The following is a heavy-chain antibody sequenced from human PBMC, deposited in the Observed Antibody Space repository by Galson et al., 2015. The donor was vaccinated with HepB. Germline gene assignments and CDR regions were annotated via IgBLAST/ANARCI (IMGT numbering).Heavy chain of an antibody. D-gene: IGHD3-22*01. CDR3: ARDHPGYYDSSGYTPSYYYGMDV. CDR1: GYTFSSYS. CDR2: ISPHNRYTNPHNRYT. J-gene: IGHJ6*02. V-gene: IGHV1-18*01. Sequence: SVKVSCKASGYTFSSYSITWVRQAPGQGLEWVGWISPHNRYTNPHNRYTNYAQNFQGRVTMTTDTSTSTAYMELRSLRSDDTAVYYCARDHPGYYDSSGYTPSYYYGMDVWGQGTTVTVSS.